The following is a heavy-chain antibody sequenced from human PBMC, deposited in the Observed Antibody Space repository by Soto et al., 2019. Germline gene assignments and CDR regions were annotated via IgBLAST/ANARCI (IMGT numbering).Heavy chain of an antibody. CDR1: GFTFKSYG. J-gene: IGHJ4*02. Sequence: PGGSLRLSCAASGFTFKSYGMHWVRQAPGKGLEWVAVISYDGNNKYYADSVKGRFTISRDIPKNTLYLQLNSLRAEDTAVYYCAEEGLYKTLDYWGQGTLVTVSS. V-gene: IGHV3-30*18. CDR2: ISYDGNNK. D-gene: IGHD1-1*01. CDR3: AEEGLYKTLDY.